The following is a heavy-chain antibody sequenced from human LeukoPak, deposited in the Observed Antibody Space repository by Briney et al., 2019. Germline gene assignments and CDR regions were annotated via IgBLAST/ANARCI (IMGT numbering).Heavy chain of an antibody. CDR2: IYSGGST. V-gene: IGHV3-66*04. CDR1: GFTFSSSG. CDR3: ARQNCGGDCGEWFYYYYYMDV. D-gene: IGHD2-21*02. Sequence: GGTLRLSCAASGFTFSSSGMSWVRQAPGKGLEWVSVIYSGGSTYYADSVKGRFTISRDNSKNTLYLQMNSLRAEDTAVYYCARQNCGGDCGEWFYYYYYMDVWGKGTTVTISS. J-gene: IGHJ6*03.